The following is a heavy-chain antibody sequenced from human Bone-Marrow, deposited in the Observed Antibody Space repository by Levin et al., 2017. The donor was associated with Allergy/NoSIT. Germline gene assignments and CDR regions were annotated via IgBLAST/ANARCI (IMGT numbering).Heavy chain of an antibody. CDR3: ARGPTQFGIFY. CDR2: IKQDGSEK. V-gene: IGHV3-7*01. J-gene: IGHJ4*02. CDR1: GFTFSNYA. D-gene: IGHD1-14*01. Sequence: PGGSLRLSCTASGFTFSNYAMSWVRQAPGKGLEWVANIKQDGSEKYYVDSVKGRFTISRDNAKNSLSLEMTSLRAEDTAIYYCARGPTQFGIFYWGLGTLVTVSS.